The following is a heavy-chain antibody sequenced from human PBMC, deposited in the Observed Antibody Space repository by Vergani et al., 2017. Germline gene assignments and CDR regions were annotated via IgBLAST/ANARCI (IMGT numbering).Heavy chain of an antibody. Sequence: QVQLQESGPGLVKPSQTLSLTCTVSGGSISSGGYYWSWIRQHPGKGLGWIGYIYYSGSTYYNPSLKSRVTISVDTSKNQFSLKLSTVAAADTAVYYCAGGVSDSSSRPFDYWGQGTLVTVSS. CDR1: GGSISSGGYY. D-gene: IGHD6-13*01. CDR2: IYYSGST. V-gene: IGHV4-31*03. CDR3: AGGVSDSSSRPFDY. J-gene: IGHJ4*02.